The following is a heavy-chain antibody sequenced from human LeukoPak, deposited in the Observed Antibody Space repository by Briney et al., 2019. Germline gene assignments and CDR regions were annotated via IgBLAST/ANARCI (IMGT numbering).Heavy chain of an antibody. D-gene: IGHD4-23*01. V-gene: IGHV1-69*13. CDR2: IIPIFGTA. Sequence: SVKVSCKASGGTFGSYAISWVRQAPGQGLEWMGGIIPIFGTANYAQKFQGRVTITADESTSTAYMELSSLRSEDTAVYYCAREGSDYGGSRGLDYWGQGTLVTVSS. CDR1: GGTFGSYA. J-gene: IGHJ4*02. CDR3: AREGSDYGGSRGLDY.